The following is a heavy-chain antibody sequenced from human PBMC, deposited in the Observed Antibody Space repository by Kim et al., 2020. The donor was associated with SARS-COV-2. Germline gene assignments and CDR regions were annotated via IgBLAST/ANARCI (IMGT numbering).Heavy chain of an antibody. CDR2: ISSSGSAI. V-gene: IGHV3-48*03. CDR1: GFIFSSYE. Sequence: GGSLRLSCTASGFIFSSYEMNWVRQAPGKGLEWVSYISSSGSAIYYADFVKGRFTISRDNTKNSLYLQMNRLRAEDTAVYYCARDPTESSGYQKYYYYGMDVWGQGTTVTVSS. J-gene: IGHJ6*02. D-gene: IGHD3-22*01. CDR3: ARDPTESSGYQKYYYYGMDV.